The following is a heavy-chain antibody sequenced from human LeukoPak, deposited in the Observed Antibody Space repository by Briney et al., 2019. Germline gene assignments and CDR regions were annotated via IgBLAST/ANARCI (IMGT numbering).Heavy chain of an antibody. Sequence: SCKASGYTFTGYHMHWVRQAPGKGLEWVAVTSYDGSNKYYADSVKGRFTISRDNSKNTLYLQMNSLRAEDTAVYYCARGKVDTAMIWGQGTLVTVSS. J-gene: IGHJ4*02. D-gene: IGHD5-18*01. CDR2: TSYDGSNK. CDR1: GYTFTGYH. CDR3: ARGKVDTAMI. V-gene: IGHV3-30*04.